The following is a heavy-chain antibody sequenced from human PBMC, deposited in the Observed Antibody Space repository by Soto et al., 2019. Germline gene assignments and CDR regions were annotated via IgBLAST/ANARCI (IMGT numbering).Heavy chain of an antibody. J-gene: IGHJ3*02. D-gene: IGHD3-3*01. CDR3: ARGGGVGVAGSAAFDM. Sequence: LHLVQSGAVVKMPGASVTVSCSASGYPVTAYYMHWVRQAPGRGLEWMGGINPATGAAKYTQTFQGRVTMTRDTSTSTVFMELSGLTSEDTAVFYCARGGGVGVAGSAAFDMWGQGTVVIVSS. V-gene: IGHV1-2*02. CDR1: GYPVTAYY. CDR2: INPATGAA.